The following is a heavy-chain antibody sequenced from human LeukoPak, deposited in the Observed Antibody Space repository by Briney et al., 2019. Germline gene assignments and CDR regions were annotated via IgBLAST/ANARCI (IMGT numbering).Heavy chain of an antibody. Sequence: SVKVSCKASGGTFSSYAISWVRQAPGQGLEWMGGIIPIFGTANYAQKFQGRVTITADESTSTAYMELSSLRSEDTAVYYCARGQWLAHPHYFDYWGQGTLVTVSS. V-gene: IGHV1-69*13. J-gene: IGHJ4*02. D-gene: IGHD6-19*01. CDR3: ARGQWLAHPHYFDY. CDR1: GGTFSSYA. CDR2: IIPIFGTA.